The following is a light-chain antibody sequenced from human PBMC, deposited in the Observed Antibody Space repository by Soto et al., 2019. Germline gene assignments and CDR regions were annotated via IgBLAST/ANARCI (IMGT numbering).Light chain of an antibody. CDR3: LQHNTYPWT. Sequence: DIQMTQSPSSPSASVGDRVTITRRASQGIRNELGWYQQKPGRAPKRLIYGVSNLQSGVPSRFSGSASGTEFTLTISSLQPEDSATYYCLQHNTYPWTFGQGTKVEVK. CDR1: QGIRNE. CDR2: GVS. V-gene: IGKV1-17*01. J-gene: IGKJ1*01.